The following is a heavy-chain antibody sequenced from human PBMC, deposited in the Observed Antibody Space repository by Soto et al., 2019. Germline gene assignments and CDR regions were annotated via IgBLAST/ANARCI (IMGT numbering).Heavy chain of an antibody. CDR2: IYYSGST. V-gene: IGHV4-30-4*01. CDR3: ARGYSDFWSGSLRQGWFDP. D-gene: IGHD3-3*01. CDR1: GGSISSGDYY. J-gene: IGHJ5*02. Sequence: SETLSLTCTVSGGSISSGDYYWSWIRQPPGKGLEWIGYIYYSGSTYYNPSLKSRVTISVDTSKNQFSLKLSSVTAADTSVYYCARGYSDFWSGSLRQGWFDPWGQGTLVTVSS.